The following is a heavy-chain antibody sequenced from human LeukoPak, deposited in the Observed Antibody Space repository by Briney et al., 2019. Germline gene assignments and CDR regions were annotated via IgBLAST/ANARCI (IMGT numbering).Heavy chain of an antibody. CDR3: AKWLVSSSWYYYYGMDV. V-gene: IGHV3-30-3*01. CDR1: GFTFSSYA. CDR2: ISYDGSNK. J-gene: IGHJ6*02. Sequence: PGGSLRLSCAASGFTFSSYAMHWVRQAPGKGLEWVAVISYDGSNKYYADSVKGRFTISRDNSKNTLYLQVNSLRAEDTAVYYCAKWLVSSSWYYYYGMDVWGQGTTVTVSS. D-gene: IGHD6-13*01.